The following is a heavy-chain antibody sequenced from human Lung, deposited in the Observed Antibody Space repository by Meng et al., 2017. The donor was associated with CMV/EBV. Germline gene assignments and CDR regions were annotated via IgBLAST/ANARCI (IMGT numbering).Heavy chain of an antibody. Sequence: GGSLRLSCAASGFTFSSYGMHWVRQAPGKGLEWVAFIRYDGSNKYYADSVKGRFTISRDNSKNTLYLQMNSLRAEDTAVYYCAKPPGLVGYYYGMDVWGQGTXVNVAS. D-gene: IGHD3-9*01. CDR1: GFTFSSYG. CDR2: IRYDGSNK. CDR3: AKPPGLVGYYYGMDV. J-gene: IGHJ6*02. V-gene: IGHV3-30*02.